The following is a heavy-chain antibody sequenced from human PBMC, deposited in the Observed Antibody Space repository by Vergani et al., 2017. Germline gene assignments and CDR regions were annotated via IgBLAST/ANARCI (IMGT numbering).Heavy chain of an antibody. CDR1: GGSFSGYY. CDR3: ARGLVVTIFGVVIIGSWFDP. CDR2: INHSGST. Sequence: QVQLQQWGAGLLKPSETLSLTCAVYGGSFSGYYWSWIRQPPGKGLEWIGEINHSGSTNYNPSLKSRVTISVDTSKNQFSLKLSSVTAADTAVYYCARGLVVTIFGVVIIGSWFDPWGQGTLVTGSS. D-gene: IGHD3-3*01. V-gene: IGHV4-34*01. J-gene: IGHJ5*02.